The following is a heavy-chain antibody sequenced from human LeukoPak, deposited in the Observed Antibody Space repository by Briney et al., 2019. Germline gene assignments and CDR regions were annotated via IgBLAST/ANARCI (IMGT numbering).Heavy chain of an antibody. D-gene: IGHD2-2*01. Sequence: GASVKVSCKASGYTFSSYDINWVRQAAGQGLEWMGWMNPKTGNTGFSQKFQGRVTITRDASISTAYMELSRLTSEDTGVYYCTRGLRRDGLVVIAAANEYWGQGSLVTVSS. J-gene: IGHJ4*02. CDR3: TRGLRRDGLVVIAAANEY. V-gene: IGHV1-8*03. CDR1: GYTFSSYD. CDR2: MNPKTGNT.